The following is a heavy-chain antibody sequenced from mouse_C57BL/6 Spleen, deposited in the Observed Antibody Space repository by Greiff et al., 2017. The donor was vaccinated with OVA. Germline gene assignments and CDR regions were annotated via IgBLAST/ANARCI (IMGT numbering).Heavy chain of an antibody. CDR3: ARYSNYVAGCAY. CDR2: ISSGGSYT. Sequence: EVMLVESGGDLVKPGGSLKLSCAASGFTFSSYGMSWVRQTPDKRLEWVATISSGGSYTYYPDSVKGRFTISRDNAKNTLYLQMSSLKSEDTAMYYCARYSNYVAGCAYWGQGTLVTVSA. J-gene: IGHJ3*01. CDR1: GFTFSSYG. D-gene: IGHD2-5*01. V-gene: IGHV5-6*01.